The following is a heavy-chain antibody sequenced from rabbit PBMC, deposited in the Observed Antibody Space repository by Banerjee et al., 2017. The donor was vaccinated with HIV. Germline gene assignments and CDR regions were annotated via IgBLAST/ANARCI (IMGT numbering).Heavy chain of an antibody. CDR3: ARHAAYAGDAYHYPLDH. CDR1: GFTISSSYY. CDR2: IYAGSGST. Sequence: QSLEESGGDLVKPGASLTLTCTASGFTISSSYYMCWVRQAPGKGLEWIGCIYAGSGSTWYASWAKGRFTISKTSSTTVTLQMTSLTAADTATYFCARHAAYAGDAYHYPLDHWGPGTLVTVS. D-gene: IGHD6-1*01. J-gene: IGHJ2*01. V-gene: IGHV1S40*01.